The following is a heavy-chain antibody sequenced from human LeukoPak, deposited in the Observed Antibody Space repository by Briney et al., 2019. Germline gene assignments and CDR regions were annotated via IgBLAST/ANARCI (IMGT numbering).Heavy chain of an antibody. CDR1: GYTFTGYY. J-gene: IGHJ6*03. D-gene: IGHD2/OR15-2a*01. CDR3: ARDEFLYYYYMDV. V-gene: IGHV1-2*02. Sequence: ASVKVSCKASGYTFTGYYMHWVRQAPGQGLEWMGWINPNSGGTNYAQKFQGRVTMTRDTSISTAYMELSRLRSDDTAVYYCARDEFLYYYYMDVWGIGTTVTVSS. CDR2: INPNSGGT.